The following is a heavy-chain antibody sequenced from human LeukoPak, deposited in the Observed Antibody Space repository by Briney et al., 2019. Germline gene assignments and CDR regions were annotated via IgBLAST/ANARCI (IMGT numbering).Heavy chain of an antibody. CDR3: AKSPVVIMIVVVPYGMDV. CDR2: INSDGSST. V-gene: IGHV3-74*03. Sequence: GGSLRLSCAASGFTFSSYWMHWVRRAPGKGLVWVSHINSDGSSTKYADSVKGRFTISRDNSKNTLYLQMNSLRAEDTAVYYCAKSPVVIMIVVVPYGMDVWGQGTTVTVSS. CDR1: GFTFSSYW. J-gene: IGHJ6*02. D-gene: IGHD3-22*01.